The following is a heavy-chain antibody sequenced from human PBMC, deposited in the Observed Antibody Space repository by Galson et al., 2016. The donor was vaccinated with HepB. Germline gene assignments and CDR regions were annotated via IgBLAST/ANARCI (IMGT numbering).Heavy chain of an antibody. D-gene: IGHD4-23*01. CDR3: ARDYYGGNSVVCAY. CDR2: ISYDGSNK. Sequence: SLRLSCAASGFTFSSYAMYWVRQALGKGLEWVAVISYDGSNKYYADSVKGRLTISRDNSKNTLYLQINSLRAEDTAVYYCARDYYGGNSVVCAYWGQGTPVTGSS. V-gene: IGHV3-30-3*01. J-gene: IGHJ4*02. CDR1: GFTFSSYA.